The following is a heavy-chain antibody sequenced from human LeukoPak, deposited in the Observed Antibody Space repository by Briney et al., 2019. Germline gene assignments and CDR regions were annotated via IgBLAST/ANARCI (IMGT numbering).Heavy chain of an antibody. D-gene: IGHD6-13*01. J-gene: IGHJ6*03. Sequence: SETLFLTCAVYDYSMSSGYYWGWIRQPPGKGLEWMGCIYHSGRTFYNPSLKSRVTISVDTSKNQFSLKLSSVTAADTAVYYCARQGGSSSPYYYSYMDVWGKGTTVTVSS. V-gene: IGHV4-38-2*01. CDR3: ARQGGSSSPYYYSYMDV. CDR2: IYHSGRT. CDR1: DYSMSSGYY.